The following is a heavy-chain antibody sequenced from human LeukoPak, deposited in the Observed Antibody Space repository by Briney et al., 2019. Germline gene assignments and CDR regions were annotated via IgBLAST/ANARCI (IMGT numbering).Heavy chain of an antibody. CDR3: ARDLAWGAFDY. V-gene: IGHV3-23*01. CDR2: LSGSGGST. D-gene: IGHD7-27*01. Sequence: GGSLRLSCGASGFTFNQYAMSWVRQAPGKGLEWVSTLSGSGGSTYYADSVKGRFTISRDDSKNTLSLQMNSLTVEDTAVYYCARDLAWGAFDYWGQGTLVTVSS. CDR1: GFTFNQYA. J-gene: IGHJ4*02.